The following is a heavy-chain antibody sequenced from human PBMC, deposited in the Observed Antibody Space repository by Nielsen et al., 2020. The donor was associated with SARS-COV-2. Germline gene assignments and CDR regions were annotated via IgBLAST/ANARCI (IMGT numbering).Heavy chain of an antibody. CDR1: GYTFTSYA. CDR2: INTSDGST. CDR3: ARDDTVTMYYYSYYGMDV. J-gene: IGHJ6*02. V-gene: IGHV1-46*01. D-gene: IGHD4-17*01. Sequence: ASVKVSCKASGYTFTSYAMNWVRQAPGQGLEWMGIINTSDGSTTYAQKFQGRVTMTRDTSTRTVYMELRSLRSEDTAVYYCARDDTVTMYYYSYYGMDVWGQGTTVTVSS.